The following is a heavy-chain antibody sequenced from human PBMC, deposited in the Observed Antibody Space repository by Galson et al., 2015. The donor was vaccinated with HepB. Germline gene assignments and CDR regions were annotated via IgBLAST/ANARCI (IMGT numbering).Heavy chain of an antibody. J-gene: IGHJ6*03. CDR3: ARGLRFLEWLLYRVYYYYYMDV. Sequence: SVKVSCKASGYTFTSYDINWVRQATGQGLEWMGWMNPNSGNTGYAQKFQGRVTMTRNTSISTAYMELSSLRSEDTAVYYCARGLRFLEWLLYRVYYYYYMDVWGKGTTVTVSS. CDR1: GYTFTSYD. V-gene: IGHV1-8*01. D-gene: IGHD3-3*01. CDR2: MNPNSGNT.